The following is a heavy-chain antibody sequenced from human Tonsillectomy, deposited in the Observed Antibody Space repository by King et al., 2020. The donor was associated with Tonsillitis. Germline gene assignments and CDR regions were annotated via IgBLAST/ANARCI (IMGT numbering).Heavy chain of an antibody. CDR2: ISATGGGT. CDR3: AKEDDFWSGGYWYFDL. J-gene: IGHJ2*01. D-gene: IGHD3-3*01. CDR1: GVTFSSYT. Sequence: VQLVESGGGLVQPGGSMRLSCAASGVTFSSYTMSWVRQATGKGLEWVSAISATGGGTYYEDSVKGRLTISRDNSKNTFFLQMNSLRAEDTAIYYCAKEDDFWSGGYWYFDLWGRGTLVTVSS. V-gene: IGHV3-23*04.